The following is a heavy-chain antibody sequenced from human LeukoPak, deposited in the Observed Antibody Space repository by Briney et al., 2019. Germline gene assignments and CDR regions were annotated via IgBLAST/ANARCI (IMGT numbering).Heavy chain of an antibody. D-gene: IGHD2-21*02. J-gene: IGHJ4*02. CDR1: GGSISSYY. Sequence: SETLSLTCTVSGGSISSYYWSWIRQPPGKGLEWIGYIYYSGSTNYNPSLKSRVTISVDTSKNQFSLKLSSVTAADTAVYYCARGPPYIVVVTAIGFFDSWGQGTLVTVSS. CDR2: IYYSGST. CDR3: ARGPPYIVVVTAIGFFDS. V-gene: IGHV4-59*01.